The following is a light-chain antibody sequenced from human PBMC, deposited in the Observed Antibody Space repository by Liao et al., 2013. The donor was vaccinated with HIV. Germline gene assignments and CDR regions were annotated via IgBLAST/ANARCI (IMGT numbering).Light chain of an antibody. Sequence: SYVLTQPPSVSVSPGQTASITCSGNDLGDRYVSWYQQRPGQSPVLVIYQDTKRPSGIPERFSGSNSGNTATLTIRGTQAMDEADYYCQAWDSTLAWKVFGTGTRVTVL. CDR2: QDT. CDR1: DLGDRY. CDR3: QAWDSTLAWKV. V-gene: IGLV3-1*01. J-gene: IGLJ1*01.